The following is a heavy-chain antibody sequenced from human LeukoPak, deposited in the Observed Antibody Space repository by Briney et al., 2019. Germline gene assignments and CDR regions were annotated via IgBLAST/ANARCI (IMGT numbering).Heavy chain of an antibody. CDR1: GYTFTSYY. D-gene: IGHD3-10*02. V-gene: IGHV1-46*01. J-gene: IGHJ4*02. CDR2: INPNGGST. Sequence: ASVKVSCKASGYTFTSYYMNWVRQAPGQGLERMGIINPNGGSTSYAQKFQGRVTMARATSTSTVYMELSSLRSEDTAVYYCARAANMFGDEFDYWGQGTLVTVSS. CDR3: ARAANMFGDEFDY.